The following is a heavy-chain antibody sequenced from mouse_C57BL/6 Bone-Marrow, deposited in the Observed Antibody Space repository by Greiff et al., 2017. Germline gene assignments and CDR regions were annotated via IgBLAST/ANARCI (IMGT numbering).Heavy chain of an antibody. CDR3: ARNYGSDWYFDV. CDR2: ISSGGSYT. D-gene: IGHD1-1*01. J-gene: IGHJ1*03. Sequence: EVHLVESGGDLVKPGGSLKLSCAASGFTFSSYGMSWVRQTPDKRLEWVATISSGGSYTYYPDSVKGRFTISRDNAKNTLYLQMSSLKSEATAMYYCARNYGSDWYFDVWGTGTTVTVSS. CDR1: GFTFSSYG. V-gene: IGHV5-6*01.